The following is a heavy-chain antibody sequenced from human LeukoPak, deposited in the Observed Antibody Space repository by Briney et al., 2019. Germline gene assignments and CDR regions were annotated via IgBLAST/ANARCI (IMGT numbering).Heavy chain of an antibody. CDR1: GYPLTVNY. CDR3: TVSFDY. CDR2: ISPNTGDT. J-gene: IGHJ4*02. V-gene: IGHV1-2*02. Sequence: ASVKVSCKASGYPLTVNYIHWVRQAPGQGLEWIGWISPNTGDTHCAQNFQARVTMTRDTSITTAYMELSGLRYDDTAVYFCTVSFDYWGQGTLVTVSS.